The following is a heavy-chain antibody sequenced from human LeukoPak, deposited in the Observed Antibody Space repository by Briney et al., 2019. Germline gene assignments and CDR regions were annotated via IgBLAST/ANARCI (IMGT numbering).Heavy chain of an antibody. CDR3: AKDNFDL. J-gene: IGHJ2*01. CDR2: ISYDGSSK. CDR1: GFTFSSYG. V-gene: IGHV3-30*18. Sequence: PGGSLRLSCAASGFTFSSYGMHWVRQAPGKGLEWVAVISYDGSSKYYADSVKGRFTISRDNSKNTLYLQMNSLRAEDTAVYYCAKDNFDLWGRGTLVTVSS.